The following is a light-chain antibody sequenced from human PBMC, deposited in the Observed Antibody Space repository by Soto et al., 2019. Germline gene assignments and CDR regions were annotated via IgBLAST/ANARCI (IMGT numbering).Light chain of an antibody. CDR1: QSVSSY. CDR3: QQYNNWPRT. J-gene: IGKJ1*01. V-gene: IGKV3-15*01. CDR2: DTS. Sequence: EIVLTPSPATLSLSPVERATLSCRASQSVSSYLAWYQQKPGQAPRLLIYDTSTRATGIPARFSGSGSGTEFTLTISSLQSEDFAVYYCQQYNNWPRTFGQGTKVDIK.